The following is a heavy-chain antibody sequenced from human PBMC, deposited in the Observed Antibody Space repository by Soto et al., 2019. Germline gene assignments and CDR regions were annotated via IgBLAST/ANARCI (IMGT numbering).Heavy chain of an antibody. Sequence: EVQLVESGGGLVQPGGSLRLSCAASGFTFSDYWMHWVRQAPGKGLEWVSRIKRDGSTTNYADSVKGRFTISRDNAKNTLYLEMNSLRVEDTADYYCARGAINYSSEDVWGKGTTVTVSS. J-gene: IGHJ6*03. CDR3: ARGAINYSSEDV. CDR2: IKRDGSTT. CDR1: GFTFSDYW. V-gene: IGHV3-74*01.